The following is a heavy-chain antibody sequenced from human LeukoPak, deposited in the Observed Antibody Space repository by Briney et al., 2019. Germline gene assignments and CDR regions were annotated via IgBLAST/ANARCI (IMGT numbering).Heavy chain of an antibody. Sequence: SETLSLTRTVSGGSISSGSYYWSWIRQPAGKGLEWIGRIYTSGSTNYNPSLKSRVTISVDTSKNQFSLKLSSVTAADTAVYYCARDDCSSASCYYGMDVWGKGTTVTVSS. CDR2: IYTSGST. J-gene: IGHJ6*04. V-gene: IGHV4-61*02. CDR3: ARDDCSSASCYYGMDV. CDR1: GGSISSGSYY. D-gene: IGHD2-2*01.